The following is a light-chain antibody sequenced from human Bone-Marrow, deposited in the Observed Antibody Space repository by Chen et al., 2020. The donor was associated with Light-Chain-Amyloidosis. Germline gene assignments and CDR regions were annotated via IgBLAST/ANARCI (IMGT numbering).Light chain of an antibody. Sequence: EIVLTQSPGTLSLSPGERATLSCRASQSVSSSYLVWYQQKPGQAPRLLIYGASTRPTGIPDRFSGSGSGTDFTLTISRLEPEDFAMYYCQQYGTSPYTFGQGTKLEIK. CDR1: QSVSSSY. V-gene: IGKV3-20*01. J-gene: IGKJ2*01. CDR3: QQYGTSPYT. CDR2: GAS.